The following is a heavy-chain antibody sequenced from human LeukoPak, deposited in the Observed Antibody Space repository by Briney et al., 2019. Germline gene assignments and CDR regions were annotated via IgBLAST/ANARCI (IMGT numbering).Heavy chain of an antibody. D-gene: IGHD3-22*01. V-gene: IGHV4-39*01. CDR1: GGSISSDSYY. J-gene: IGHJ4*02. Sequence: SETLSLTCTVSGGSISSDSYYWAWIRQPPGKGLEWIASIYYSGSTYYNPSLKSRVTISVDTSRNQFSLKLSSVTAADTAVYYCARGYDSSSLGFDYWGQGTLVTVSS. CDR2: IYYSGST. CDR3: ARGYDSSSLGFDY.